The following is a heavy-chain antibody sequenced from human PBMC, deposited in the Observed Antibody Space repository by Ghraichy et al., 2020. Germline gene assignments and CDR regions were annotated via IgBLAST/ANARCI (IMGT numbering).Heavy chain of an antibody. V-gene: IGHV3-30-3*01. CDR3: ARDVEFSLWGYFDY. Sequence: GGSLRLSCAASGFTFSSYTMHWVRQAPGKGLQWVALISYDGSNKYYADSVKGRFTLSRDNSKNTVYLQMNSLRAEDTAVYYCARDVEFSLWGYFDYWGQGTLVTVSS. CDR2: ISYDGSNK. J-gene: IGHJ4*02. D-gene: IGHD3-16*02. CDR1: GFTFSSYT.